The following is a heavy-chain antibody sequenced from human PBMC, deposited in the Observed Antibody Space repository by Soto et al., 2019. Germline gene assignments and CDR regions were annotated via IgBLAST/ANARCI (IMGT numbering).Heavy chain of an antibody. V-gene: IGHV4-39*01. CDR1: GGSISLYY. J-gene: IGHJ4*02. D-gene: IGHD7-27*01. Sequence: SETLSLTCTVSGGSISLYYWGWIRQPPGKGLEWIGSIYYSGSTHYNPSLESRVIVSVYTSKNQLSLKLSSVTAADTAVYYCARHHRPPSYYFDYWGQGTLVTVSS. CDR3: ARHHRPPSYYFDY. CDR2: IYYSGST.